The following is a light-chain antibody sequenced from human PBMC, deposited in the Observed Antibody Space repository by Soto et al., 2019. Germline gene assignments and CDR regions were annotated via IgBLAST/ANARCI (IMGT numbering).Light chain of an antibody. CDR2: DSS. CDR3: QQYNSSSRT. Sequence: PGERATLSCRASQSVTSNYLAWYQQKPGQAPRLLIYDSSSRATGIPDRFSGSGSGTDFTLTISSLQPDDFATYYCQQYNSSSRTFGQGTKVDI. CDR1: QSVTSNY. V-gene: IGKV3-20*01. J-gene: IGKJ1*01.